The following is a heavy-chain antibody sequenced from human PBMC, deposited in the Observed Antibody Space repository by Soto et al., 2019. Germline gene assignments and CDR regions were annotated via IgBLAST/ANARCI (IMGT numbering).Heavy chain of an antibody. J-gene: IGHJ6*03. CDR1: GFTFSSYS. Sequence: PGGSLRLSCAASGFTFSSYSMNWVRQAPGKGQEWVSYITTSSRTIYYADSVKGRFTISRDNAKDSLYLQVNSLRAEDTAVYYYARDLVVAGTNYYYDYMDVWGKGTTVTVSS. V-gene: IGHV3-48*01. CDR2: ITTSSRTI. D-gene: IGHD6-19*01. CDR3: ARDLVVAGTNYYYDYMDV.